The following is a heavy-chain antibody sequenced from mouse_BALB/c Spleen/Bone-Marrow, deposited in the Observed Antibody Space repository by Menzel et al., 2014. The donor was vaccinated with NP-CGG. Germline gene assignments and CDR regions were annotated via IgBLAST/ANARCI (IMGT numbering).Heavy chain of an antibody. CDR1: GHTFTSYN. CDR3: ARSAYSFDV. V-gene: IGHV1-12*01. J-gene: IGHJ1*01. D-gene: IGHD2-10*01. CDR2: IYPGNGGT. Sequence: QVQLQQSGAELVRSGASVKMSCKASGHTFTSYNMHWVNQTPGQGLEWIGYIYPGNGGTDYNQKFKGEATLTADTSSNTAYMQISSLTSEDSAVYFCARSAYSFDVWGAGTTVTVSS.